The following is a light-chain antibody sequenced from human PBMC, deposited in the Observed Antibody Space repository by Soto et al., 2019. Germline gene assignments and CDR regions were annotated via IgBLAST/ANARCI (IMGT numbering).Light chain of an antibody. CDR1: QSISIY. J-gene: IGKJ4*01. V-gene: IGKV1-39*01. CDR3: QPSYRTPLT. Sequence: DIQMTQSPSSLSASVGDTVTITCRASQSISIYLNWYQQKPGKAPSLLIYAASSLQNGVTSRFSGSGSGTDFTLTISTLQREDFATYYCQPSYRTPLTFGGGTKVEIK. CDR2: AAS.